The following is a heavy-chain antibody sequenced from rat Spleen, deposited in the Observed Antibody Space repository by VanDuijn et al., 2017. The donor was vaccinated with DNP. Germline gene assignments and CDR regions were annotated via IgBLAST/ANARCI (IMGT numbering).Heavy chain of an antibody. Sequence: EVHLVESGGGLVQPGRSLKLSCVASVFTFSKYGMAWVRQAPTKGLEWVASISTSGEYTHYRDSVKGRFTISRDNANRTLYLQMDSLRSEDTATYYCATSPGPNWFTYWGQGTLVTVSS. J-gene: IGHJ3*01. CDR3: ATSPGPNWFTY. V-gene: IGHV5S13*01. CDR2: ISTSGEYT. CDR1: VFTFSKYG. D-gene: IGHD1-4*01.